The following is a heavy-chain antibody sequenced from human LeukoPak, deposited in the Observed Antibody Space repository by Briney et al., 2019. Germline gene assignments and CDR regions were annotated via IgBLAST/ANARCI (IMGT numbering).Heavy chain of an antibody. J-gene: IGHJ3*02. CDR1: GGSISSYY. V-gene: IGHV4-59*12. CDR3: AREKGSHAFDI. CDR2: IYYSGST. Sequence: ASETLSLTCTVSGGSISSYYWSWIRQPPGKGLEWIGYIYYSGSTNYNPSLKSRLTISVDTSKNQFSLRLNSVTAADTAVYYCAREKGSHAFDIWGQGTMVTVSS.